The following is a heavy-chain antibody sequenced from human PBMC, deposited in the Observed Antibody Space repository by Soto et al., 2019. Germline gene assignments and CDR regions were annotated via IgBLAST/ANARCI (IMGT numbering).Heavy chain of an antibody. CDR2: INPNGGST. CDR1: GYTFTSYA. V-gene: IGHV1-46*03. J-gene: IGHJ6*04. CDR3: ARGLFAGDV. Sequence: ASVKVSCKASGYTFTSYAMHWVRQAPGQGLEWMGIINPNGGSTNYPQKFQGRVTMTRDTSSSTVYMDLSSLTSEDTAVYYCARGLFAGDVWGKGTTVTVSS.